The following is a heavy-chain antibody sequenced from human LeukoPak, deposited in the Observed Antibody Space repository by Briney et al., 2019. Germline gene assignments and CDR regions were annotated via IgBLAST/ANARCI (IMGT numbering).Heavy chain of an antibody. CDR3: ARDLGQYYDTSDNWFDP. Sequence: GGSLRLSCAASGFTFSNYWMHWVRQAPGKGLVWVSRIYSDGINTSYADSVKGRFTIARDNAKNTLNLQMNSLRAEDTAVYYCARDLGQYYDTSDNWFDPWGQGTLVTVSS. J-gene: IGHJ5*02. CDR2: IYSDGINT. V-gene: IGHV3-74*01. CDR1: GFTFSNYW. D-gene: IGHD3-22*01.